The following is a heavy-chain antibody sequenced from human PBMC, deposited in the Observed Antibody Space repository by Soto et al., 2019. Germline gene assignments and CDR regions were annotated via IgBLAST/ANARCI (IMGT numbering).Heavy chain of an antibody. CDR2: IIPILGIA. CDR3: ARHLLWFGELPPDY. Sequence: QVQLVQSGAEVKKPGSSVKVSCKASGGTFSSYTISWVRQAPGQGLEWMGRIIPILGIANYAQKFQGRDTITADKSTSTAYMELSSLRSEDTAVYYCARHLLWFGELPPDYWGQGTLVTVSS. V-gene: IGHV1-69*02. D-gene: IGHD3-10*01. J-gene: IGHJ4*02. CDR1: GGTFSSYT.